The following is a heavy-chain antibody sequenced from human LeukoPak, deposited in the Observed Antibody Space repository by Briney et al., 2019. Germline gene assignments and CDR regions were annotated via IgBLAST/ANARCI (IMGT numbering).Heavy chain of an antibody. V-gene: IGHV5-51*01. Sequence: GESLKISCKASGYNFTNYWIGWVRQLPGKGLEWMGIIYPGDSDTKYSPSFQGQVTISADKSISTAYLQWSSLKASDTAMYYCARRGRLGNYYADSWGQGTPVTVSS. CDR3: ARRGRLGNYYADS. D-gene: IGHD3-16*01. CDR2: IYPGDSDT. J-gene: IGHJ4*02. CDR1: GYNFTNYW.